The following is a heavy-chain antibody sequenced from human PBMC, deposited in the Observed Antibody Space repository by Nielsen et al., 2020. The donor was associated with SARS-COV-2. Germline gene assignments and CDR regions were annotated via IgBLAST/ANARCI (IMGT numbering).Heavy chain of an antibody. CDR3: AKSPRLVAYYYDSSGCMDV. V-gene: IGHV3-66*01. CDR2: IYSGGST. Sequence: GGSLRLSCAASGFTVSSNYMSWVRQAPGKGLEWVPVIYSGGSTYYADSAKGRFTISRDNYKNTLYLQMNSLRAEDTAVYYCAKSPRLVAYYYDSSGCMDVWGQGTTVTVSS. CDR1: GFTVSSNY. J-gene: IGHJ6*02. D-gene: IGHD3-22*01.